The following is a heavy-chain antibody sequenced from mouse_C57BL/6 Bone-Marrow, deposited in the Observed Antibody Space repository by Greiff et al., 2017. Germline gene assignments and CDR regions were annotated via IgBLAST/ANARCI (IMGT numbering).Heavy chain of an antibody. CDR3: AIDDHCGRRYYAMDY. D-gene: IGHD6-1*01. CDR1: GYTFTSYW. V-gene: IGHV1-74*01. Sequence: QVQLQQPGAELVKPGASVKVSCKASGYTFTSYWMHWVKQRPGQGLEWIGRIHPSDSDTNYNQKFKGKATLTVDKSSSTAYMKLNSLTSEDSAVYSCAIDDHCGRRYYAMDYGGQGTSVTVSS. J-gene: IGHJ4*01. CDR2: IHPSDSDT.